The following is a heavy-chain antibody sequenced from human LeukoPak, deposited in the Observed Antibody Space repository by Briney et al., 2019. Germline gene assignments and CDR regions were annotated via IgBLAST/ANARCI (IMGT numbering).Heavy chain of an antibody. D-gene: IGHD1-26*01. CDR1: GFTFSNYW. CDR2: ISSDGNNI. J-gene: IGHJ4*02. CDR3: ARIIVGATGIDY. Sequence: GGSLRLSCAASGFTFSNYWMHWVRQVPGKGLVWVSRISSDGNNIQYADSVKGRFTISRDNAKNTLYLQMNSLRVEDTAVYYCARIIVGATGIDYWGQGTLVTVSS. V-gene: IGHV3-74*01.